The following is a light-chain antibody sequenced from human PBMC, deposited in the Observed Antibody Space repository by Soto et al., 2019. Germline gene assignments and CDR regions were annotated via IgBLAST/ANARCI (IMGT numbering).Light chain of an antibody. CDR2: RNN. CDR1: SSNIGSNT. CDR3: AAWDDSLNYYV. V-gene: IGLV1-44*01. J-gene: IGLJ1*01. Sequence: QSALTQPPSASGTPGQRVTISCSGSSSNIGSNTVNWYQHLPGTAPKLLIYRNNQRPSGVPDRFSGSKSGTSASLAISGLPSEDEADYYCAAWDDSLNYYVFGPGTKLTVL.